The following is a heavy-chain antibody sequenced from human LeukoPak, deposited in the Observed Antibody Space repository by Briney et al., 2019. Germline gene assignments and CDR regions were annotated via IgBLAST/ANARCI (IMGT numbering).Heavy chain of an antibody. D-gene: IGHD6-6*01. CDR3: ATALSLAMY. Sequence: GGSLRLSCAASGFTFNTYGMAWVRQAPGKGLDRVSDTGARGDTTHYADSVKGRFTISRDNSKSMLYLQMSNLRAEDTAIYYCATALSLAMYWGQGTLVTVSS. V-gene: IGHV3-23*01. CDR1: GFTFNTYG. J-gene: IGHJ4*02. CDR2: TGARGDTT.